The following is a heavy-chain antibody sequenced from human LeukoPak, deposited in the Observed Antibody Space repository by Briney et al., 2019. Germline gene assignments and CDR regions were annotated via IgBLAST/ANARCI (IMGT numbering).Heavy chain of an antibody. V-gene: IGHV3-23*01. CDR1: GFTFSSYG. CDR2: ISGSGTST. Sequence: PGGSLRLSCAASGFTFSSYGMNWVRQAPGKGLEWVSTISGSGTSTYYADSVKGRFTISRDNSKNTLYLQMNSLRAEDTAVYYRARGRGWVDYWGQGTLVTVSS. D-gene: IGHD3-16*01. CDR3: ARGRGWVDY. J-gene: IGHJ4*02.